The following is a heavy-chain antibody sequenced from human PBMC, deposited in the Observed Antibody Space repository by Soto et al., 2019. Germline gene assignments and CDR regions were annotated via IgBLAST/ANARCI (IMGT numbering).Heavy chain of an antibody. J-gene: IGHJ4*02. D-gene: IGHD5-12*01. CDR2: ISWNSGSI. CDR3: EKDEYSGYDYRVCFDY. V-gene: IGHV3-9*01. Sequence: EVQLVESGGGLVQPGRSLRLSCAASGFTFDDYAMHWVRQAPGKGLEWVSGISWNSGSIGYADSVKGRFTISRDNAKNSLYLQMNSLRAEDTALYYCEKDEYSGYDYRVCFDYWGQGTLVTVSS. CDR1: GFTFDDYA.